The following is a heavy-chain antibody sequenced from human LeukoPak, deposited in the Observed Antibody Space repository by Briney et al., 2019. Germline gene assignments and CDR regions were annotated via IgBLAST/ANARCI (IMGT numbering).Heavy chain of an antibody. CDR1: GFTFSSYG. J-gene: IGHJ4*02. Sequence: PGRSLRLSCAASGFTFSSYGMHWVRQAPGKGLEWVAVISYDGSNKYYADSVKGRFTISRDNSKNTLYLQMNSLRAEDTAVYYCASTSGEVGYWGQGTLVTVSS. D-gene: IGHD2-15*01. V-gene: IGHV3-30*03. CDR3: ASTSGEVGY. CDR2: ISYDGSNK.